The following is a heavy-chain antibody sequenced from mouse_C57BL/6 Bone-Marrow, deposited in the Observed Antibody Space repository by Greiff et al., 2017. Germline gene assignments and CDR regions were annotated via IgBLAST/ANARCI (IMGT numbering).Heavy chain of an antibody. Sequence: VQLQQSGPELVQPGASVKISCKASGYTFTDYYMNWVKQSHGKSLEWIGDINPNNGGTSYNQKFKGKATLTVDKSSSTAYMELRSLTSEDSAVYYGARDDGYYLAWFAYWGQGTLVTVSA. CDR3: ARDDGYYLAWFAY. V-gene: IGHV1-26*01. CDR1: GYTFTDYY. D-gene: IGHD2-3*01. CDR2: INPNNGGT. J-gene: IGHJ3*01.